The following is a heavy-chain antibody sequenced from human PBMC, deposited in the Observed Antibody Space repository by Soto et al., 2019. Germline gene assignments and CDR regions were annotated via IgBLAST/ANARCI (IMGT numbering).Heavy chain of an antibody. CDR1: GFTFSSYS. D-gene: IGHD3-3*01. J-gene: IGHJ6*02. Sequence: PGGSLRLSCAASGFTFSSYSMNWVRQAPGKGLEWVSYISSSSSTIYYADSVKGRFTISRDNAKNSLYLQMNSLRDEDTAVYYCARDDYDFWSRKYYYGMDVWGQGTTVTVSS. V-gene: IGHV3-48*02. CDR3: ARDDYDFWSRKYYYGMDV. CDR2: ISSSSSTI.